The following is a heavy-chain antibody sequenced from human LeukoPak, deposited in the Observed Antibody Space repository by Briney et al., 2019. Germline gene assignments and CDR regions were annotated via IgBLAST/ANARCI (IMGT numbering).Heavy chain of an antibody. CDR2: VSYDGSNK. V-gene: IGHV3-30*18. CDR3: AKDPIYCSGGSCAHYYYYGMDV. J-gene: IGHJ6*04. Sequence: GGSLRFSCAASGFTCSGYGMHWVRQAPGKGLEWGAVVSYDGSNKYYAGSVKGRFTIARDNSKDTLYLQMNRLRAEDTAVYYCAKDPIYCSGGSCAHYYYYGMDVWGKGTTVTVSS. CDR1: GFTCSGYG. D-gene: IGHD2-15*01.